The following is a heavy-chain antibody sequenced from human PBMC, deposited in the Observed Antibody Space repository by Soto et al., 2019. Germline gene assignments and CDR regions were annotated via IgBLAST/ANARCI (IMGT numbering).Heavy chain of an antibody. J-gene: IGHJ4*02. CDR3: AKDFRPDLGLQSGLPAD. D-gene: IGHD3-10*01. CDR1: GFTFDDYA. Sequence: GGSLRLSCAASGFTFDDYAMHWVRQAPGKGLEWVSGISWNSGSIGYADSVKGRFTISRDNAKNSLYLQMNSLRAEDTALYYCAKDFRPDLGLQSGLPADWGQGTLVTVSS. V-gene: IGHV3-9*01. CDR2: ISWNSGSI.